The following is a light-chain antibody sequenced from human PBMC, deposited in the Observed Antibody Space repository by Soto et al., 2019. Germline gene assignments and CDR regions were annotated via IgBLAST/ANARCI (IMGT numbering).Light chain of an antibody. CDR3: QQYSSTPLT. J-gene: IGKJ4*01. CDR2: WAY. CDR1: QNVLYSPNNKNY. V-gene: IGKV4-1*01. Sequence: DIVMTQSPDSLAVSLGERATINCKSSQNVLYSPNNKNYLAWYQQKPGQPPKLLIYWAYTREYGVPDRFSGSGYGTDFTLTISSLQAEDVATYYCQQYSSTPLTFGGGTKVEVK.